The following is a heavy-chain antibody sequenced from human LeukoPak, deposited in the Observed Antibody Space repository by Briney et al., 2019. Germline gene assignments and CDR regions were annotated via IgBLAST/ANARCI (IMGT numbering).Heavy chain of an antibody. CDR3: VWGGYCSSTSCRRAEYFQH. V-gene: IGHV3-23*01. D-gene: IGHD2-2*01. J-gene: IGHJ1*01. CDR1: GFTFSSYA. Sequence: PGGSLRLSCAASGFTFSSYAMSWVRQAPGKGLEWVSAISGSGGSTYYADSVKGRFTISRDNSKNTLYLQMNSLRAEDTAVYYCVWGGYCSSTSCRRAEYFQHWGQGTLVTVSS. CDR2: ISGSGGST.